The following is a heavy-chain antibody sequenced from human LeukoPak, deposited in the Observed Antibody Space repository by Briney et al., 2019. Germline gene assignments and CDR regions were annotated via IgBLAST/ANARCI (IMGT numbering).Heavy chain of an antibody. V-gene: IGHV4-39*01. CDR3: ARHGAFWELTFDY. CDR1: AGSISSNSYY. J-gene: IGHJ4*02. CDR2: IYYSGST. D-gene: IGHD3-3*02. Sequence: KTSETLSLTCTVSAGSISSNSYYWGWIRQPPGKGLQWIGSIYYSGSTYYNPSLKSRVTISVDTSKNQFSLKLSSVTAADTAVYYCARHGAFWELTFDYWGQGTLVTVSS.